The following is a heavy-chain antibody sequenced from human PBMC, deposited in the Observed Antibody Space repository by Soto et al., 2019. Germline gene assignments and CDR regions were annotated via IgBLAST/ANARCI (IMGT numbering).Heavy chain of an antibody. Sequence: QVQLVESGGGVVQPGRSLRLSCAASGFTFSSYGMLWVRQAPGKGLEWVAVIWYDGSNKYYADSVKGRFTISRDNSKNTLYLQMNSLRAEDTAVYYCAREVKYYFDYWGQGTLVTVSS. V-gene: IGHV3-33*01. CDR1: GFTFSSYG. J-gene: IGHJ4*02. CDR3: AREVKYYFDY. CDR2: IWYDGSNK. D-gene: IGHD2-21*01.